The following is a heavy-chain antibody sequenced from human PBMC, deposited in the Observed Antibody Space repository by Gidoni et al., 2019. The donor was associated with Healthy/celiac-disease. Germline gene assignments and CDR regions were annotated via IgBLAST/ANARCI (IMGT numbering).Heavy chain of an antibody. CDR3: AKVRLRFFDYFDY. CDR2: ISLNSGSI. Sequence: EVQLVESGGGWVQPGRSRRRSWAGSGLTCDDYAMHLFRQAPGKGLEWVSGISLNSGSIGYAASVKGRFTISRDNAKNSLYLQMNSLRAEDTALYYCAKVRLRFFDYFDYWGQGTLVTVSS. V-gene: IGHV3-9*01. D-gene: IGHD3-3*01. J-gene: IGHJ4*02. CDR1: GLTCDDYA.